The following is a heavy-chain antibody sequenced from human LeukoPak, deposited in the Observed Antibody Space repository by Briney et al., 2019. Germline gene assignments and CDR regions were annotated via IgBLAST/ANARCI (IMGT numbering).Heavy chain of an antibody. J-gene: IGHJ4*02. CDR3: ARDKYYYDSSAYYYFDY. Sequence: SSETLSLTCAVSGVSISSYYWSWIRQPAGKGLEWIGRIYISGSTNYNPSLKSRVTMSVDTSKNQFSLKLSSVTAADTAVYYCARDKYYYDSSAYYYFDYWGQGTLVTVSS. D-gene: IGHD3-22*01. CDR1: GVSISSYY. CDR2: IYISGST. V-gene: IGHV4-4*07.